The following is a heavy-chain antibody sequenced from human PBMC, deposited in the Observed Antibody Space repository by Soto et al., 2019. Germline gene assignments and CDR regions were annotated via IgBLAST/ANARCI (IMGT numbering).Heavy chain of an antibody. D-gene: IGHD5-12*01. J-gene: IGHJ4*02. CDR1: GFTFSSYG. V-gene: IGHV3-33*01. CDR3: ARDADIVATIDY. CDR2: TWYDGSNK. Sequence: PGGSLRLSCAASGFTFSSYGMHWVRQAPGKGLEWVAVTWYDGSNKYYADSVKGRFTIPRDNSKNTLYLQMNSLRAEDTAVYYCARDADIVATIDYWGQGTLVTAPQ.